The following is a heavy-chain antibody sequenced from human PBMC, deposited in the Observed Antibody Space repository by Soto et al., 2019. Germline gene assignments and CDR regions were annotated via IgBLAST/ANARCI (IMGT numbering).Heavy chain of an antibody. J-gene: IGHJ6*02. CDR3: ARRIAAAGDWIHYYYYGMDV. CDR2: IYYSGST. V-gene: IGHV4-39*01. D-gene: IGHD6-13*01. Sequence: SETLSLTCTVSGGSISSSSYYWGWIRQPPGKGLEWIGSIYYSGSTYYNPSLKSRVTISVDTSKNQFSLKLSSVTAADTAVYYCARRIAAAGDWIHYYYYGMDVWGQGTTVTVSS. CDR1: GGSISSSSYY.